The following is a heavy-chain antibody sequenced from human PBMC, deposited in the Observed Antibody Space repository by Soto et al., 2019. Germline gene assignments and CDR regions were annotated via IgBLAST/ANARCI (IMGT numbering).Heavy chain of an antibody. J-gene: IGHJ6*02. CDR2: IIPIFGTA. CDR3: AARIAVAGKPYYYYGMDV. V-gene: IGHV1-69*13. D-gene: IGHD6-19*01. CDR1: GGTFSSYS. Sequence: ASVKVSCKASGGTFSSYSISWVLQAPGQGLEWMGGIIPIFGTANYAQKFQGRVTITADESTSTAYMELSSLRSEDTAVYYCAARIAVAGKPYYYYGMDVWGQGTTVTVSS.